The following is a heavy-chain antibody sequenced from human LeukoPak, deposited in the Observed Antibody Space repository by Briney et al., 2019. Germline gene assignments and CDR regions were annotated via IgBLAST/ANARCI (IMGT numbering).Heavy chain of an antibody. CDR3: ARGRSGYDYASDY. D-gene: IGHD5-12*01. Sequence: SETLSLTCTVSGGSISSYYWSWIRQPPGKGLEWIGYIYYSGSTNYNPSLKSRVTISVDTSKNQFSLKLSSVTAADTAVYYCARGRSGYDYASDYWGQGTLVTVSS. CDR1: GGSISSYY. CDR2: IYYSGST. V-gene: IGHV4-59*01. J-gene: IGHJ4*02.